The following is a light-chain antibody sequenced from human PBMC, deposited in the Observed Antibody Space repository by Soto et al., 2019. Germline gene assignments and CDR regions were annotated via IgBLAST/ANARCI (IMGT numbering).Light chain of an antibody. CDR1: QTVFSNY. CDR3: QHYGFSLIT. J-gene: IGKJ5*01. V-gene: IGKV3-20*01. CDR2: GAS. Sequence: EIVLTQSPGTLSFSPGERATLSCRATQTVFSNYIGWYQQKPGQAPRRLIFGASTRAAGIPDRFSGSGSGSDFTLTITRLEPEDSAVYYCQHYGFSLITFGQGTRLEIK.